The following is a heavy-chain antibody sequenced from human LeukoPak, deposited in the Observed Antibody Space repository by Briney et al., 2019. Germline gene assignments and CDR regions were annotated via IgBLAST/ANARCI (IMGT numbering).Heavy chain of an antibody. CDR2: IYYSGTT. D-gene: IGHD3-10*01. CDR3: ARGGVAAKYYFDS. CDR1: GGSISSYY. V-gene: IGHV4-59*01. Sequence: SETLSLTCTVSGGSISSYYWSWLRQPPGKGLEWIGYIYYSGTTNYNPSLKSRVTLSVDTSKNQFSLKLSSVTVADTAVYYCARGGVAAKYYFDSWGQGTLVTVSS. J-gene: IGHJ4*02.